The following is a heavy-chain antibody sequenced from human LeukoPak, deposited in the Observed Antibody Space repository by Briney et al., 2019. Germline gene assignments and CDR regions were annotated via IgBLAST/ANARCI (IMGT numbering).Heavy chain of an antibody. Sequence: PSETLSLTCAVYGGSFSGYYWSWIRQPPGKGLEWIGEINHSGSTNYNPSLKSRVTISVDTSKNQFSLKLSSVTAADTAVYYCARGQEIGDAFDIWGQRTMVTVSS. D-gene: IGHD3-22*01. V-gene: IGHV4-34*01. CDR3: ARGQEIGDAFDI. J-gene: IGHJ3*02. CDR1: GGSFSGYY. CDR2: INHSGST.